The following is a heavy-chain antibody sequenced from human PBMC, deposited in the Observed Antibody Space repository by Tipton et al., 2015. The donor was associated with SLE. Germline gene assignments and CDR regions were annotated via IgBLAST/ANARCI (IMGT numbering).Heavy chain of an antibody. Sequence: TLSLTCAVYVGSFSGYYWSWIRQPPGKGLEWIGEINHSGSTNYNPSLKSRITISVDTSKNHFSLRLSSVTAADTAVYYCARGRPRATQAWGGYYYYMDVWGKGTTVTVSS. CDR1: VGSFSGYY. D-gene: IGHD3-16*01. CDR3: ARGRPRATQAWGGYYYYMDV. CDR2: INHSGST. J-gene: IGHJ6*03. V-gene: IGHV4-34*01.